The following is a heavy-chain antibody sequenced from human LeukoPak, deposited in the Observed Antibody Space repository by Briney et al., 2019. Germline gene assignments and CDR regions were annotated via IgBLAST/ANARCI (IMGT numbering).Heavy chain of an antibody. J-gene: IGHJ4*02. CDR1: GYTFTSYA. CDR2: IIPIFGTA. Sequence: ASVKVSCKASGYTFTSYAISWVRQAPGQGLEWIGGIIPIFGTANYAQKFQGRVTITADESTSTAYMELSSLRSEDTAVYYCARDPSGYGTLADWGQGTLVTVSS. V-gene: IGHV1-69*13. D-gene: IGHD5-12*01. CDR3: ARDPSGYGTLAD.